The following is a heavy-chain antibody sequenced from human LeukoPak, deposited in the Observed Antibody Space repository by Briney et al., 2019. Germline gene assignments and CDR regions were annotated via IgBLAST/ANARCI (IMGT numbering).Heavy chain of an antibody. D-gene: IGHD3-22*01. Sequence: GGSLRLACAASGFGFGYYHMHWVRQAPGKGLECVSAISGNGRSTHYADSVKGRFTISRDNSNNMLYLQMGSLKPEDMAVYYCARFVSSGPLWGQGTMVTVSS. V-gene: IGHV3-64*02. CDR2: ISGNGRST. CDR1: GFGFGYYH. CDR3: ARFVSSGPL. J-gene: IGHJ3*01.